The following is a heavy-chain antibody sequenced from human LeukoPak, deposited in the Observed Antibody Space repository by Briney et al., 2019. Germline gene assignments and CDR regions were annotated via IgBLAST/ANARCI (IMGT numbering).Heavy chain of an antibody. D-gene: IGHD5-24*01. J-gene: IGHJ6*02. CDR1: GYTFTSYY. V-gene: IGHV1-46*01. CDR3: ARVVYRDPTPCGMDV. Sequence: ASVKVSCKASGYTFTSYYMHWVRQAPGQGLEWMGIINPSGGSTSYAQKFQGRVTMTRDTSTSTVYMELSSLRSEDTAVYYCARVVYRDPTPCGMDVWGQGTTVTVSS. CDR2: INPSGGST.